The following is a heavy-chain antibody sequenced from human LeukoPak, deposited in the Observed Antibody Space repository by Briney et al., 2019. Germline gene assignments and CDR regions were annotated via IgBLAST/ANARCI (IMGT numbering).Heavy chain of an antibody. V-gene: IGHV3-21*01. J-gene: IGHJ6*03. CDR1: GFTFSSYS. CDR3: AREGNLDFWSGYVYYYYYYYMDV. CDR2: ISSSSSYI. Sequence: KPGGSLRLSCAASGFTFSSYSMNWVRQAPGKGLEWVSSISSSSSYIYYADSVKGRFTISGDNAKNSLYLQMNSLRAEDTAVYYCAREGNLDFWSGYVYYYYYYYMDVWGKGTTVTVSS. D-gene: IGHD3-3*01.